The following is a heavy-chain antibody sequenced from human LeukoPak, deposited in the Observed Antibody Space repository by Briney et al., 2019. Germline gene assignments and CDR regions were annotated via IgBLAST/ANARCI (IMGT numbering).Heavy chain of an antibody. CDR3: ARGADTHFDY. V-gene: IGHV3-13*04. CDR1: GFTFSNYD. Sequence: GGSLRLSCAASGFTFSNYDMHWVRQATGKGLEWVSAIGTAGDTYYQGSVRGRFTMSREDAKNSLYLQMNSLTAGDTAVYYCARGADTHFDYWGQGILVTVSS. CDR2: IGTAGDT. D-gene: IGHD2-15*01. J-gene: IGHJ4*02.